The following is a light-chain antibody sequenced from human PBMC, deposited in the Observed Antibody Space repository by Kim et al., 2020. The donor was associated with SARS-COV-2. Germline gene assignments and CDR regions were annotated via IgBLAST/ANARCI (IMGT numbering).Light chain of an antibody. CDR3: SSYTRSSSFG. J-gene: IGLJ3*02. Sequence: QSVLTQPASVSGSPGQSITISCTGTSSDIGTYNFVSWYQQHPGKAPKLMIYDVSKRPSGISSRFSGSKSGNTASLTISGLQAEDEADYYCSSYTRSSSFGFGGGTKLTVL. CDR1: SSDIGTYNF. CDR2: DVS. V-gene: IGLV2-14*03.